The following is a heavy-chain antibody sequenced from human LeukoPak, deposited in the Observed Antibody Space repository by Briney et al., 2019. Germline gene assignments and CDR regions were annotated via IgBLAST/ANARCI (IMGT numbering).Heavy chain of an antibody. CDR1: GGSVRNYF. CDR3: ASSGFGKSDY. J-gene: IGHJ4*02. CDR2: IYSGGSP. Sequence: SETLSLTCSVSGGSVRNYFWSWIRQPAGKGLEWIGRIYSGGSPDYNPSLKSRVTMSVDTSKNQVSLKLTSVTAADTAIYYCASSGFGKSDYWGQGPLVTVSS. D-gene: IGHD3-10*01. V-gene: IGHV4-4*07.